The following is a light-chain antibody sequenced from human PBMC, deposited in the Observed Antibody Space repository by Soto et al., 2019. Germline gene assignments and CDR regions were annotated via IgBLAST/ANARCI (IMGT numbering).Light chain of an antibody. CDR3: QQSYSTPLT. J-gene: IGKJ4*02. CDR1: QSIGNY. Sequence: DIQMTQSPSSLSASVGDRVTITCRASQSIGNYLNWYQHKPGKAPKLLIYGASSLHSGVPSSFSGGGSGTYFPLTSSSLQTEDVETYYCQQSYSTPLTFGGGTKVEIK. CDR2: GAS. V-gene: IGKV1-39*01.